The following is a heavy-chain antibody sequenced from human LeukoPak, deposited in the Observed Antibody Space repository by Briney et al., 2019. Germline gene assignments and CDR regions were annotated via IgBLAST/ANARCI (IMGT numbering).Heavy chain of an antibody. V-gene: IGHV1-2*02. CDR2: INPNSGGT. Sequence: ASVKVSCKASGYTFTGYYMHWVRQAPGQGLEWMGWINPNSGGTNYAQKFQGRVTMTRDTSISTAYMELSRLRSDDTAVYYCVRVGIQYCSGGSCYRTAFDYWGQGTPVTVSS. CDR3: VRVGIQYCSGGSCYRTAFDY. D-gene: IGHD2-15*01. CDR1: GYTFTGYY. J-gene: IGHJ4*02.